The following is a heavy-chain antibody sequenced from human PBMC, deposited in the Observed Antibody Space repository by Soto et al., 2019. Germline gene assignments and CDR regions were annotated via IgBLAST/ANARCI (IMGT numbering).Heavy chain of an antibody. CDR3: AKGADSLPTVYYYYGMDV. J-gene: IGHJ6*02. Sequence: VGSLRLSCAASGFTFDDYTMHWVRQAPGKGLEWVSLISWDGGSTYYADSVKGRFTISRDNSKNSLYLQMNSLRTEDTALYYCAKGADSLPTVYYYYGMDVWGQGTTVTVSS. CDR2: ISWDGGST. V-gene: IGHV3-43*01. CDR1: GFTFDDYT. D-gene: IGHD2-15*01.